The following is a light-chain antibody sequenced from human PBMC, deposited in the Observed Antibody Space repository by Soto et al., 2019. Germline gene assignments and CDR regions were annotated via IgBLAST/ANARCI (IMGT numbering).Light chain of an antibody. V-gene: IGKV3-20*01. CDR3: QQYDSSPRT. J-gene: IGKJ1*01. CDR2: GAS. CDR1: QSVSSSS. Sequence: EVVLTQSPGTLSLSPGERATLSCRASQSVSSSSLAWYQQKPGQAPRLLIYGASSRATGIPDRFSGSGSGTDFLLTISRLEPEDFAVYYCQQYDSSPRTFGQGTKVDIK.